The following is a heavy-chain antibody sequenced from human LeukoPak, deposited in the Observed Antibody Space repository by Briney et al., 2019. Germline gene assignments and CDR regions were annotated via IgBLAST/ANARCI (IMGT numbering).Heavy chain of an antibody. CDR2: ISSSSSYI. Sequence: PGGSLRLSCAAPGFTFSSYSMNWVRQAPGRGLEWVSSISSSSSYIYYADSVKGRFTISRDNAKNSLYLQMNSLRAEDTAVYYCARDFSGSINWNYGWWFDPWGQGTLVTVSS. CDR3: ARDFSGSINWNYGWWFDP. D-gene: IGHD1-7*01. V-gene: IGHV3-21*01. J-gene: IGHJ5*02. CDR1: GFTFSSYS.